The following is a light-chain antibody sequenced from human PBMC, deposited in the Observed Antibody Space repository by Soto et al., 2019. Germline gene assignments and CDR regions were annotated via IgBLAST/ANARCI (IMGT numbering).Light chain of an antibody. CDR1: QGISSY. J-gene: IGKJ4*01. Sequence: DIQLTQSPSILSASVGDRVTITCRASQGISSYLAWYQQKPGNAPKLLIYAASTLQSGVPSRFSGSGSGTEFTLTISSLQPEDFATYYCQQLNSYPFTFGEGTKVEIK. V-gene: IGKV1-9*01. CDR2: AAS. CDR3: QQLNSYPFT.